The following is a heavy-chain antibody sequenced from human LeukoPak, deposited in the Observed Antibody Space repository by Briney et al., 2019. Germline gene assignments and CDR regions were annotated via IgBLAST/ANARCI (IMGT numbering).Heavy chain of an antibody. Sequence: GGSLRLSCAASGFTFSSYSMNWVRQAPGKGLEWVSSISSSSSYIYYADSVKGRFTISRDNAKNSLYLQMNSLRAEDTAVYYRARFIAAPYYFDYWGRGALVTVSS. CDR3: ARFIAAPYYFDY. J-gene: IGHJ4*02. V-gene: IGHV3-21*01. D-gene: IGHD6-13*01. CDR2: ISSSSSYI. CDR1: GFTFSSYS.